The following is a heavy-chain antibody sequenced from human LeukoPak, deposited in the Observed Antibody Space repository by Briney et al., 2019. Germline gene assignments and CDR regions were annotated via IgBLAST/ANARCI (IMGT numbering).Heavy chain of an antibody. V-gene: IGHV1-69*13. D-gene: IGHD3-3*01. CDR3: ARDSSPGGSKVLRFLEWLSVDAFDI. CDR2: IIPIFGTA. J-gene: IGHJ3*02. Sequence: SVKVSCKASGGTFSSYAISWVRQAPGQGLEWMGRIIPIFGTANYAQKFQGRVTITADESTSTAYMDLSSLRSEDTAVYYCARDSSPGGSKVLRFLEWLSVDAFDIWGQGTMVTVSS. CDR1: GGTFSSYA.